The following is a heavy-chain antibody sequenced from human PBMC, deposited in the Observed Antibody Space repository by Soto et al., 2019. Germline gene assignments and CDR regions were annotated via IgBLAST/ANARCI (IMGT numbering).Heavy chain of an antibody. CDR3: ARTMYLNSWYYFDY. Sequence: QVQLQESGPGLVKPSQTLSLTCTVSGGSISSGYYYWSWIRQHPGKGLEWIGYIYYSGSTYSNPSLKSRVTISVDTSKKQFSLKVSSVTAADTAVYYCARTMYLNSWYYFDYWGQGTLVTVSS. CDR2: IYYSGST. D-gene: IGHD6-13*01. V-gene: IGHV4-31*03. J-gene: IGHJ4*02. CDR1: GGSISSGYYY.